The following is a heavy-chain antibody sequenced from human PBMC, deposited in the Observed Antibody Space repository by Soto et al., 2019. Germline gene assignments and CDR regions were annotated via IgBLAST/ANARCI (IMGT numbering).Heavy chain of an antibody. Sequence: EVQLLESGGGLVQPGGSLRLSCAASRFSLSTYDVSWVRQAPGKGLEWVSSINPSGGSTYYADSVKGRFTISRDNNKNTLYLQMNRLRAEDTAVYYCAKQIAHYGSGSLPFDNWGQGTLVTVSS. V-gene: IGHV3-23*01. CDR3: AKQIAHYGSGSLPFDN. CDR2: INPSGGST. J-gene: IGHJ4*02. CDR1: RFSLSTYD. D-gene: IGHD3-10*01.